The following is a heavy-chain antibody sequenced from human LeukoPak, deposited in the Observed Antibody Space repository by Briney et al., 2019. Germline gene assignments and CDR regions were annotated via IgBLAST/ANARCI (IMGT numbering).Heavy chain of an antibody. CDR1: GGSISSSSYY. Sequence: SETLSLTCTVSGGSISSSSYYWGWIRQPPGKGLEWIESIYYSGSTYYNPSLKSRVTISVHTSKNQFSLNLSSVTAADTAVYYCARLYYDSSGYYQICYFDYWGQGTLVTGSS. D-gene: IGHD3-22*01. V-gene: IGHV4-39*01. CDR2: IYYSGST. J-gene: IGHJ4*02. CDR3: ARLYYDSSGYYQICYFDY.